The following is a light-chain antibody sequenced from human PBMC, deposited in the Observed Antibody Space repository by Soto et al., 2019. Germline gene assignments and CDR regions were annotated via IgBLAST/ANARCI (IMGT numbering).Light chain of an antibody. CDR3: QQNESPCS. J-gene: IGKJ3*01. CDR1: LHINDC. V-gene: IGKV1-33*01. Sequence: DIQMTQSPSSLSASLGERVTITCKASLHINDCVNWYQQKPGKAPNLLIYDASTRETGVPSRFSGRGSGREFTFTSSSLQDESVASYFCQQNESPCSFGPGTKVEIK. CDR2: DAS.